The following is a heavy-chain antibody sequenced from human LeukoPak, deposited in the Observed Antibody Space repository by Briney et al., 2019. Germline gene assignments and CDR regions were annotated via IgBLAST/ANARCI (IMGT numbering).Heavy chain of an antibody. Sequence: SGTLSLTCAVSGGSISSSNWWSWVRQPPGKGLEWIGEIYHSGSTNYNPSLKSRVTISVDTSKNQFSLKLSSVTAADTAVYYCARHLGRGELRVDYWGQGTLVTVSS. V-gene: IGHV4-4*02. D-gene: IGHD1-26*01. J-gene: IGHJ4*02. CDR2: IYHSGST. CDR1: GGSISSSNW. CDR3: ARHLGRGELRVDY.